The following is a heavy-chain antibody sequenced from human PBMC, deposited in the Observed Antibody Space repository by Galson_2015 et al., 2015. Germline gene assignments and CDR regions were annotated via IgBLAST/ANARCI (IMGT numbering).Heavy chain of an antibody. Sequence: SLRLSCAASGFTVSSNYMSWVRQAPGKGLEWVSVIYSGGSTYYADSVKGRFTISRDNSKNTLYLQMNSLRAEDTAVYYCARGHDSSGYYYEAFDYWGQGTLVTVSS. CDR2: IYSGGST. D-gene: IGHD3-22*01. CDR3: ARGHDSSGYYYEAFDY. V-gene: IGHV3-53*05. J-gene: IGHJ4*02. CDR1: GFTVSSNY.